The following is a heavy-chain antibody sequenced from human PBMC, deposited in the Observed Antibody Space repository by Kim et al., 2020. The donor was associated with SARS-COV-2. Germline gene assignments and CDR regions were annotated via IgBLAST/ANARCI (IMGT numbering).Heavy chain of an antibody. Sequence: AAPMKGRFTISRDDSKNTLYLQMNSLKTEDTAVYYCTTATDIVVVPAAISGGQGTLVTVSS. CDR3: TTATDIVVVPAAIS. J-gene: IGHJ4*02. D-gene: IGHD2-2*01. V-gene: IGHV3-15*01.